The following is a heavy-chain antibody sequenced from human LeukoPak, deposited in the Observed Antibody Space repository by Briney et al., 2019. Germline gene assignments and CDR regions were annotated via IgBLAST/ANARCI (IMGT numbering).Heavy chain of an antibody. D-gene: IGHD3-22*01. CDR3: TRVGSGYAFDI. V-gene: IGHV3-72*01. Sequence: GGSLRLSCAASGFTSSDNYMDWVRQAPGKGLEWVGRTRNKANSYSTEYAASVKGRFTISRDDSKNLLYLQMNSLKTEDTAVYYCTRVGSGYAFDIWGQGTMVTVSS. CDR1: GFTSSDNY. CDR2: TRNKANSYST. J-gene: IGHJ3*02.